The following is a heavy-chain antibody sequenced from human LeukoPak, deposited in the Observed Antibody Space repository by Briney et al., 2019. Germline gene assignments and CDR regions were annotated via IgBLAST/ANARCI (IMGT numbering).Heavy chain of an antibody. J-gene: IGHJ5*02. Sequence: GASVKVSCKVSGYTLTELSMHWVRQAPGKGLEWMGGFDPEDGETIYAQKFQGRVTMTEDTSTDTAYMELSSLRSEDTAMYYCARENYCSGGSCYSRGWFDPWGQGTLVTVSS. CDR2: FDPEDGET. CDR3: ARENYCSGGSCYSRGWFDP. CDR1: GYTLTELS. V-gene: IGHV1-24*01. D-gene: IGHD2-15*01.